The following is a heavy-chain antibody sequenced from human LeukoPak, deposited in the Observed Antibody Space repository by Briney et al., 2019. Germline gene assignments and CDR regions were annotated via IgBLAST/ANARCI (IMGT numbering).Heavy chain of an antibody. D-gene: IGHD2-2*01. J-gene: IGHJ4*02. CDR1: GFTFSSYS. CDR2: ISSSSSTI. Sequence: PGGSLRLSCAASGFTFSSYSMNWVRQAPGKGLEWVSYISSSSSTIYYADSVKGRFTISRDNAKNSLYLQMNSLRAEDTAVYYCASYREKYCSSTSCYAADYWGQGTLVTVSS. CDR3: ASYREKYCSSTSCYAADY. V-gene: IGHV3-48*04.